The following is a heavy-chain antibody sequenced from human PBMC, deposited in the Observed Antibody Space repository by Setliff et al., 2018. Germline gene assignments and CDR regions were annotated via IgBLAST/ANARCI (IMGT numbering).Heavy chain of an antibody. CDR1: GYPFIGYF. V-gene: IGHV1-2*02. CDR2: INPKTGDT. D-gene: IGHD5-18*01. CDR3: ARSPGWIPWFDS. Sequence: ASVKVSCKASGYPFIGYFMHWVRQAPGQGLEWMGWINPKTGDTLYAPKFQGRVTMTRDRSSNTAYMDLSRLTSDDTAVYYCARSPGWIPWFDSWGQGTLVTVSS. J-gene: IGHJ5*01.